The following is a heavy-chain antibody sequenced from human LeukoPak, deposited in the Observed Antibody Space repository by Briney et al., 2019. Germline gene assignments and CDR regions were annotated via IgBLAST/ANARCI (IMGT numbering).Heavy chain of an antibody. Sequence: SGGSLRLSCAASRFTFSSYAMSWVRQAPGKGLEWVSAISGSGGSTYYADSVKGRFTISRDNSKNTLYLQMNSLRAEDTAVYYCAKDQGYQPLLGYFDYWGQGTLVTVSS. V-gene: IGHV3-23*01. D-gene: IGHD2-2*01. J-gene: IGHJ4*02. CDR2: ISGSGGST. CDR3: AKDQGYQPLLGYFDY. CDR1: RFTFSSYA.